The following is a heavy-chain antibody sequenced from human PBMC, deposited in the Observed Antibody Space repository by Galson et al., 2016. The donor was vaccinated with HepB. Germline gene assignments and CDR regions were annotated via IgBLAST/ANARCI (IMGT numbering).Heavy chain of an antibody. CDR2: ISTTSSTI. V-gene: IGHV3-48*02. CDR3: ARSLLNYYDTSAPDY. Sequence: SLRLSCAASGFTFSSYSMNWVRQAPGKGLEWLSYISTTSSTIYYADSVKGRITFSRDNAKNSLYLQMNSLRDEDTAVYYCARSLLNYYDTSAPDYWGQGTLVTVSS. D-gene: IGHD3-22*01. CDR1: GFTFSSYS. J-gene: IGHJ4*02.